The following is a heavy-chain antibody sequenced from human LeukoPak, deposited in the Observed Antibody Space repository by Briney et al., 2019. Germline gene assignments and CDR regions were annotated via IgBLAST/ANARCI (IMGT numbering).Heavy chain of an antibody. V-gene: IGHV1-2*02. Sequence: GASVKVSCKASGYTFTGYYIHWVRQAPGQGLEWVGWINPNSGDTKFAQKFQGRVTMTCDTSISTVYMELSRLTSDDTAVYYCARDPTVTTQDNWFDPWGQGALVIVPS. CDR1: GYTFTGYY. D-gene: IGHD4-17*01. CDR3: ARDPTVTTQDNWFDP. J-gene: IGHJ5*02. CDR2: INPNSGDT.